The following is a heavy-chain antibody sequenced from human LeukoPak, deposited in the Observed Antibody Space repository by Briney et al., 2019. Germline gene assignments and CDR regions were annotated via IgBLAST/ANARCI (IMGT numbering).Heavy chain of an antibody. CDR3: AREGGDSYGYELDY. V-gene: IGHV3-48*04. Sequence: GGSLRLSCAASGFTFSSYSMNWVRQAPGTGLEWVSYISSSSSTIYYADSVKGRFTISRDNAKNSLYLQMNSLRAEDTAVYYCAREGGDSYGYELDYWGQGTLVTVSS. CDR2: ISSSSSTI. D-gene: IGHD5-18*01. CDR1: GFTFSSYS. J-gene: IGHJ4*02.